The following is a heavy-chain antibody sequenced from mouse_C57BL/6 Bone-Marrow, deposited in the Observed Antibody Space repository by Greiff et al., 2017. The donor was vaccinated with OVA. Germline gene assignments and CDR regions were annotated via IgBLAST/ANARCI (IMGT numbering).Heavy chain of an antibody. Sequence: QVHVKQSGPELVKPGASVKISCKASGYTFTDYYINWVKQRPGQGLEWIGWIFPGSGSTYYNEKFKGKATLTVDKSSSTAYMLLSSLTSEDSAVYFCAKTGTGLYYFDYWGQGTTLTVSS. CDR2: IFPGSGST. D-gene: IGHD4-1*01. CDR3: AKTGTGLYYFDY. CDR1: GYTFTDYY. J-gene: IGHJ2*01. V-gene: IGHV1-75*01.